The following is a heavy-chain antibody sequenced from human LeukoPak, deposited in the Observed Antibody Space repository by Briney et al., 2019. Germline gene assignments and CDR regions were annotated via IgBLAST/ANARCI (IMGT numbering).Heavy chain of an antibody. CDR2: MSTSGNS. Sequence: AETLSLTCTVSGCTISGYYWSWIRQPAGKGLEWIGRMSTSGNSNYIPSLVSRVTMSVDTSENQFSLNLSSVTAADTAVYYCARESGSMRWFEPWGQGTLVTVSA. CDR3: ARESGSMRWFEP. D-gene: IGHD6-25*01. V-gene: IGHV4-4*07. J-gene: IGHJ5*02. CDR1: GCTISGYY.